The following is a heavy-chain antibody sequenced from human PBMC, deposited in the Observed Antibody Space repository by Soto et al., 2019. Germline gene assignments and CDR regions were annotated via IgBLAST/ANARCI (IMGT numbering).Heavy chain of an antibody. Sequence: SETLSLTCAVYGGSFSGYYWSWIRQPPGKGLEWIGEINHSGSTNYNPSLKSRVTISVDTSKNQFSLKLSSVTAADTAVYYCARSKTYGDYLDYWGQGTLVTVSS. J-gene: IGHJ4*02. CDR1: GGSFSGYY. D-gene: IGHD4-17*01. CDR3: ARSKTYGDYLDY. CDR2: INHSGST. V-gene: IGHV4-34*01.